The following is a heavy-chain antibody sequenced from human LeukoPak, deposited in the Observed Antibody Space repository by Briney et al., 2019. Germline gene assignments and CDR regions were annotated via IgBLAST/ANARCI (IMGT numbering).Heavy chain of an antibody. CDR1: GFTFSSYA. V-gene: IGHV3-23*01. CDR2: ISGSGGST. CDR3: AKGGSAGGPNWFDP. D-gene: IGHD2-15*01. J-gene: IGHJ5*02. Sequence: GGSLRLSCAASGFTFSSYAMSWVRQAPGKGLEWVSAISGSGGSTYYADSVKGRFTISRDTSNNMVFLQMNSLRAGDTAVYYCAKGGSAGGPNWFDPWGQGTLVTVSS.